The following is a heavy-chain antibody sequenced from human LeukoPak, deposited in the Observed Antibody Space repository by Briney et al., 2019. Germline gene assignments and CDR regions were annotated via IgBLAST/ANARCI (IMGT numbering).Heavy chain of an antibody. CDR1: GFPFSSYA. J-gene: IGHJ4*02. CDR2: ISHDGSKK. D-gene: IGHD3-10*01. V-gene: IGHV3-30*09. CDR3: AKDWKFYYVSGSFFPDN. Sequence: PGGSLRLSCAASGFPFSSYAVHWVRQAPGKGLECVAVISHDGSKKYYADFVKGRLAISRDNSKNTLYLHMNSLIPEDTAVYFCAKDWKFYYVSGSFFPDNWGQGTLVTVSS.